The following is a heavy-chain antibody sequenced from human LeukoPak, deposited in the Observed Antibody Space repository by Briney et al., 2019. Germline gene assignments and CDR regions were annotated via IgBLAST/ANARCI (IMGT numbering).Heavy chain of an antibody. CDR2: ISGSGGST. Sequence: GGSLRLSCAASGFTFSSYAMSWVRQAPGKGLERVSAISGSGGSTYYADSVKGRFTISRDNSKNTLYLQMNSLRAEDTAVYYCAKEGYCSGGSCYTHFDYWGQGTLVTVSS. CDR3: AKEGYCSGGSCYTHFDY. V-gene: IGHV3-23*01. D-gene: IGHD2-15*01. CDR1: GFTFSSYA. J-gene: IGHJ4*02.